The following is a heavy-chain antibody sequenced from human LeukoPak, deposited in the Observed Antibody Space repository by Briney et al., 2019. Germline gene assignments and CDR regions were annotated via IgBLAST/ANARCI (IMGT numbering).Heavy chain of an antibody. D-gene: IGHD6-25*01. CDR3: ARLFMQRLAVYWYFDL. CDR1: GFTFSNYW. Sequence: GGSLRLSCAASGFTFSNYWMTWVRQAPGKGLEWVANITHDETEKYFMDSVKGRFTISRDNAENSLYLHMNSLRADDTAVYYCARLFMQRLAVYWYFDLWGRGTLVTVSS. CDR2: ITHDETEK. V-gene: IGHV3-7*01. J-gene: IGHJ2*01.